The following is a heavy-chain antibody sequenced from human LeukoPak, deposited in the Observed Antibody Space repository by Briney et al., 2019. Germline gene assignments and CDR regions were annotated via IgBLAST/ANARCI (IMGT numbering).Heavy chain of an antibody. D-gene: IGHD4-17*01. CDR3: ARGPDYGARLDFFDY. J-gene: IGHJ4*02. CDR1: GFTFSRHW. V-gene: IGHV3-7*01. Sequence: GGSLRLSCAASGFTFSRHWMGWVRQAPGKGPEWVASIKQDGSQYYVDSVKGRFIISRDNAKNSLYLQMNSLRAEATPVYYCARGPDYGARLDFFDYWGQGTLVTVSS. CDR2: IKQDGSQ.